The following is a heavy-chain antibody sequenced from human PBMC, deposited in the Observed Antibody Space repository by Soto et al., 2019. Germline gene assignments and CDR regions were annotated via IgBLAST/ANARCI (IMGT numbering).Heavy chain of an antibody. CDR2: IKQDGSEK. CDR3: ARRGYYYDSSGYYLVY. J-gene: IGHJ4*02. CDR1: GFTFSSYW. Sequence: LRLSCAASGFTFSSYWMSWVRQAPGKGLEWVANIKQDGSEKYYVDSVKGRFTISRDNAKNSLYLQMSSLRAEDTAVYYCARRGYYYDSSGYYLVYWGQGTLVTVSS. V-gene: IGHV3-7*03. D-gene: IGHD3-22*01.